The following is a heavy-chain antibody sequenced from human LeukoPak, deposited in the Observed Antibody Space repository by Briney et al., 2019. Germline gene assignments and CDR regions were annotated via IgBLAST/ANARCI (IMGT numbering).Heavy chain of an antibody. CDR1: GGTFSSYA. D-gene: IGHD3-3*01. Sequence: SVKVSCKASGGTFSSYAINWVRQAPGQGLEWMGGIIPIFGTANYAQKFQGRVTITADKSTSTAYMELSSLRSEDTAVYYCARDSPDRDFWSGYQDYWGQGTLVTVSS. J-gene: IGHJ4*02. CDR2: IIPIFGTA. V-gene: IGHV1-69*06. CDR3: ARDSPDRDFWSGYQDY.